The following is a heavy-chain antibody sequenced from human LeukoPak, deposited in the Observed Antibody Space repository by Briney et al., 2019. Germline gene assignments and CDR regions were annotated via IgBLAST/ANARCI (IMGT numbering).Heavy chain of an antibody. V-gene: IGHV1-18*01. D-gene: IGHD6-13*01. J-gene: IGHJ6*03. CDR1: GYTFTSYI. Sequence: ASVKVSCKASGYTFTSYIISWVRQAPVQRLEWMGWINAYNGNTDYAQRVQGGVTMTTDTSTSTAYMEMRSLRSDDTAVYYCARDRHIAAAVYYYYMDVWGKGTPVTVSS. CDR3: ARDRHIAAAVYYYYMDV. CDR2: INAYNGNT.